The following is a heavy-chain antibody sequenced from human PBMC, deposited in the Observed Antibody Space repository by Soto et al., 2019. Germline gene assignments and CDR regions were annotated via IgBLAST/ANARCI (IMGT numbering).Heavy chain of an antibody. J-gene: IGHJ4*02. CDR2: ISGSGGST. V-gene: IGHV3-23*01. Sequence: GGSLRLSCAASGFTFSSYAMSWVRQAPGKGLEWVSAISGSGGSTYYADSVKGRFTISRDNPKNTLYLQMNSLRAEDTVVYYCAKDPLSWIQLWLNYFDYWGQGTLVTVSS. CDR1: GFTFSSYA. D-gene: IGHD5-18*01. CDR3: AKDPLSWIQLWLNYFDY.